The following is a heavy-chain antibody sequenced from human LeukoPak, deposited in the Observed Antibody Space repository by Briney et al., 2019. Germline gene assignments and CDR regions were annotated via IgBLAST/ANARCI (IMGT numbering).Heavy chain of an antibody. J-gene: IGHJ5*02. Sequence: GASVKVSCKASGYTFTGYYMHWVRQAPGQGLEWMGWINPNSGGTNYAQKFQGRVTMTRDTSISTAYMDLTRLRSDDTAVYYCARSPASGWFDPWGQGTLVTVSS. CDR2: INPNSGGT. V-gene: IGHV1-2*02. CDR3: ARSPASGWFDP. D-gene: IGHD6-25*01. CDR1: GYTFTGYY.